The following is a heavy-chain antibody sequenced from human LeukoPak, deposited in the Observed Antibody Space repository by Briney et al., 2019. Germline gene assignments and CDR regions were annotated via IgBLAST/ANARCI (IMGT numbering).Heavy chain of an antibody. CDR3: ARGPRNDYIWGSYRYTMGPWELDY. CDR2: MNPNSGNT. Sequence: ASVKVSCKASGYTFTGYDINWVRQATGQGLEWMGWMNPNSGNTGYAQKFQGRVTMTRNTSTSTAYMELSSLRSEDTAVYYCARGPRNDYIWGSYRYTMGPWELDYWGQGTLVTVSS. D-gene: IGHD3-16*02. CDR1: GYTFTGYD. J-gene: IGHJ4*02. V-gene: IGHV1-8*01.